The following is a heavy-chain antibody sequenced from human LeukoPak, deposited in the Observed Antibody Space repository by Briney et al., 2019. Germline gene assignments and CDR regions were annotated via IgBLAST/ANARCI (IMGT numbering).Heavy chain of an antibody. CDR2: INPNSGGT. V-gene: IGHV1-2*02. CDR3: AREGYYDSSGYSALGHAFDI. CDR1: GYTFTGYY. J-gene: IGHJ3*02. D-gene: IGHD3-22*01. Sequence: ASVKVSCKASGYTFTGYYMHWVRQAPGQGLEWMGWINPNSGGTNYAQKFQGRVTMTRDTSISTAYMELSRLRSDDTAVYYCAREGYYDSSGYSALGHAFDIWGQGTMVTVSS.